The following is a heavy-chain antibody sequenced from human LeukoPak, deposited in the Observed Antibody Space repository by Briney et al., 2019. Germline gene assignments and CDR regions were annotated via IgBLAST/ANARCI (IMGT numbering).Heavy chain of an antibody. CDR1: GGYISSSSYS. V-gene: IGHV4-39*01. J-gene: IGHJ4*02. Sequence: SETLFLTCTVSGGYISSSSYSWGWIRQPPGKGLEWIGNIYYTGITYSNPSLKSRVTISVDTSKNQFSLKLSSVTAADTAVYHCARLDPQGGDDYWGQGTLVTVSS. CDR2: IYYTGIT. D-gene: IGHD2-2*03. CDR3: ARLDPQGGDDY.